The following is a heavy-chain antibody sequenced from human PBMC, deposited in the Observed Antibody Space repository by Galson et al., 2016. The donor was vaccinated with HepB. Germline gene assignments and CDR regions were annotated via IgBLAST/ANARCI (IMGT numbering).Heavy chain of an antibody. J-gene: IGHJ5*02. D-gene: IGHD2-2*01. Sequence: SETLSLTCTVSGASVNSGTWWTWVRQTPGKGLEWIGEIYYSGSGSSGDTNYNPSLKSRVTISVEQSKNQFSLNLTSVTAADTAVYYCARVKGGCSGHSCVLDPWGQGTLVTVSS. V-gene: IGHV4-4*02. CDR3: ARVKGGCSGHSCVLDP. CDR2: IYYSGSGSSGDT. CDR1: GASVNSGTW.